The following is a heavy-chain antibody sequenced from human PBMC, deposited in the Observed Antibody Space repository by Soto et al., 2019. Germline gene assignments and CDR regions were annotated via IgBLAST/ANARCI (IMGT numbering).Heavy chain of an antibody. Sequence: SVKVSCKASGYTFTGYYMHWVRQAPGQGLEWMGWINPNSGGTNYAQKFQGWVTMTRDTSISTAYMELSRLRSDDTAVYDRARDPGCGGTPLTDCCYHVMDFWGQGTTVTVSS. D-gene: IGHD2-15*01. CDR1: GYTFTGYY. CDR2: INPNSGGT. V-gene: IGHV1-2*04. J-gene: IGHJ6*02. CDR3: ARDPGCGGTPLTDCCYHVMDF.